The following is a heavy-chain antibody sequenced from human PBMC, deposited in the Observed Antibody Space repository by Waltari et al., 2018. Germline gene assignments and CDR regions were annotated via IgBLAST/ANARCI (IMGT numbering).Heavy chain of an antibody. D-gene: IGHD3-10*01. CDR2: IDYSGST. CDR3: ARSGFHGSGTPFDP. V-gene: IGHV4-34*02. Sequence: QVQLQQWGAGLLKPSQTLSLPCAVEGGSFSGYFWNWVRQPPGKGLEWIGGIDYSGSTNYNPSLKSRVTLSIDTSRKRFSLNLNSMTAADTAIYYCARSGFHGSGTPFDPWGRGTLVTVSS. J-gene: IGHJ5*02. CDR1: GGSFSGYF.